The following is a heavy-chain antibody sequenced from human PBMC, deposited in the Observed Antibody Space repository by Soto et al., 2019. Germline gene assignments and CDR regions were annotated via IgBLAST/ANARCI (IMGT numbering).Heavy chain of an antibody. J-gene: IGHJ4*02. CDR1: GFTFTSYA. CDR2: ISGSGGSS. Sequence: GGSLRLSCAASGFTFTSYAMSWVRQAPGKGLEWVSAISGSGGSSYYADSVKGRFTISRDNSENTLFLQMSSLRAEDTAIYYCAKGGSYYYDSSGYYANWGQGTLVTVSS. D-gene: IGHD3-22*01. V-gene: IGHV3-23*01. CDR3: AKGGSYYYDSSGYYAN.